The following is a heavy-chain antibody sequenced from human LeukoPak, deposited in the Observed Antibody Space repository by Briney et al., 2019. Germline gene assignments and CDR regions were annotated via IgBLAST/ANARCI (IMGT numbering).Heavy chain of an antibody. CDR1: GFTFNSYG. CDR2: IWYDGSNK. CDR3: ARPRTYSSSWSPFDY. Sequence: GRSLRLSCAASGFTFNSYGMHWVRQAPGKGVEWVALIWYDGSNKYYADSVKGRFTISRDNSKNTLYLQMNSLRPEDTAVYYCARPRTYSSSWSPFDYWGQGTLVTVSS. J-gene: IGHJ4*02. D-gene: IGHD6-13*01. V-gene: IGHV3-33*01.